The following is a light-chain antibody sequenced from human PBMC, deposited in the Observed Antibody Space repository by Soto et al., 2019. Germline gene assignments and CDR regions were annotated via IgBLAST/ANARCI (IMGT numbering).Light chain of an antibody. CDR1: RSDIGSYNF. CDR2: EVT. V-gene: IGLV2-14*01. J-gene: IGLJ3*02. CDR3: TSHTTSGTWV. Sequence: QSALTQPASMSGSPGQSITIPCTGTRSDIGSYNFVSWYQQHPGKAPKLMIYEVTNRPSEVSYRVSGSKSGNTASLTISGLQAEDEADYYCTSHTTSGTWVFGGGTKLTVL.